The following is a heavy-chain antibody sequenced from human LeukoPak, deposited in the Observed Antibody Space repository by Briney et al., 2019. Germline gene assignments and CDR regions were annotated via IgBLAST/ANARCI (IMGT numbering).Heavy chain of an antibody. V-gene: IGHV4-34*01. D-gene: IGHD2-2*01. CDR1: GGSFSGYY. Sequence: TPSETLSLTCAVYGGSFSGYYWSWIRQPPGKGLEWIGEINHSGSTNYNPSLKSRVTISVDTSKNQFSLKLSSVTAADTAVYYCARKGIVVVPAASFYYYYGMDVWGQGTTVTVSS. J-gene: IGHJ6*02. CDR3: ARKGIVVVPAASFYYYYGMDV. CDR2: INHSGST.